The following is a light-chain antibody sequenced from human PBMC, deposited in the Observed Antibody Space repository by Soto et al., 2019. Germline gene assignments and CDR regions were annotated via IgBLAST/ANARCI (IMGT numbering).Light chain of an antibody. CDR1: QSLSRW. Sequence: DIQMTQSPSTLSSSVADIFIITFLASQSLSRWLAWYQQKPGKAPKLLISDASSLQSGVPSRFSGSGSGTDFTLTITRLQPDDFATYYCQHYNSFSRTFGQGTKVDI. J-gene: IGKJ1*01. CDR2: DAS. CDR3: QHYNSFSRT. V-gene: IGKV1-5*01.